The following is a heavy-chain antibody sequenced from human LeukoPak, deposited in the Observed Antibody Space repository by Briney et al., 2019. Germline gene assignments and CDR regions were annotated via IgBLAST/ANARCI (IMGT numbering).Heavy chain of an antibody. CDR2: ISSSSSTI. J-gene: IGHJ4*02. Sequence: GGSLRLSCAASGFTFSSYSMNWVRQAPGKGLEWVSYISSSSSTIYYADSVKGRFTISRDNAKNSLYLQMNSLRAEDTAVYYCAKLDCTNGVCYNGDYWGQGTLVTVSS. D-gene: IGHD2-8*01. CDR3: AKLDCTNGVCYNGDY. V-gene: IGHV3-48*01. CDR1: GFTFSSYS.